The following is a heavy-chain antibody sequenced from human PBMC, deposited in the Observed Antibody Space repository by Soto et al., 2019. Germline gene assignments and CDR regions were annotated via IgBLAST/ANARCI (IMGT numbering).Heavy chain of an antibody. CDR2: ISGRGGST. V-gene: IGHV3-23*01. J-gene: IGHJ4*02. CDR3: AKGANDYGDYVVWGVDY. Sequence: EAQLLESGGGLVQPGGSLRLSCAASGFTFRSYAMNWVCQAPGKGLEWVSGISGRGGSTFYADSVKGRFTISRDNSKNTLYLHLNSLRAEDAAVYYCAKGANDYGDYVVWGVDYWGQGTLVTVSA. CDR1: GFTFRSYA. D-gene: IGHD4-17*01.